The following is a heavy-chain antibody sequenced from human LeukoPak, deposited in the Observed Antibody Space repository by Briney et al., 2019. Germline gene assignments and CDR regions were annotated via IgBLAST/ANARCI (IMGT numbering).Heavy chain of an antibody. V-gene: IGHV1-69*01. CDR3: ARAPDMAVAGVYFDY. Sequence: SVKVSCKASGGTFSSYAISWVRRAPGQGLEWMGGIIQQTTHRSSRAESTSTAYMELSSLRSEDTAVYYCARAPDMAVAGVYFDYWGQGTLVTVSS. CDR1: GGTFSSYA. CDR2: IIQ. D-gene: IGHD6-19*01. J-gene: IGHJ4*02.